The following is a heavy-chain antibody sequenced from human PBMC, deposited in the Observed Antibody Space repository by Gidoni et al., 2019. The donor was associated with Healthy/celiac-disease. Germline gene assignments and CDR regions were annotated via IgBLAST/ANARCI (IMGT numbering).Heavy chain of an antibody. J-gene: IGHJ4*02. D-gene: IGHD6-6*01. CDR2: INPSGGST. CDR3: AKGSSSEGFDY. Sequence: QVQLVQSGAAVKKPGASVKVSCKASGYTFTSYYMHWVRQAPGQGLEWMRIINPSGGSTSYAQKFQGRVTMTRDTSTSTVYMELSSLRSEDTAVYYCAKGSSSEGFDYWGQGTLVTVSS. V-gene: IGHV1-46*01. CDR1: GYTFTSYY.